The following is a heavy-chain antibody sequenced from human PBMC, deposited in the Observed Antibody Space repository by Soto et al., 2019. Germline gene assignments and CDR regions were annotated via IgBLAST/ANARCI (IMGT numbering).Heavy chain of an antibody. J-gene: IGHJ4*01. Sequence: QVQLVQSGAEVKKPGASVKVSCKASGYTFTSYDINWVRQATGQGLEWMGWMNPNSGNTGYAQKFQGRFTLTSNTSASTAYMDLSSLRSEDTAVYYCERERSGSSDYWGHGTLVTVSS. CDR2: MNPNSGNT. CDR3: ERERSGSSDY. D-gene: IGHD1-26*01. CDR1: GYTFTSYD. V-gene: IGHV1-8*01.